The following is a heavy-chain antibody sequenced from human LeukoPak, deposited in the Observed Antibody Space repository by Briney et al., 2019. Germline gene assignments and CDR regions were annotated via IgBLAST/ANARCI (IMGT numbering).Heavy chain of an antibody. CDR1: GFTFSSYW. J-gene: IGHJ5*02. CDR3: ARLPYSSGWLLNWFDP. D-gene: IGHD6-19*01. V-gene: IGHV3-7*01. CDR2: IKQDGSEK. Sequence: GGSLRLSCAASGFTFSSYWMSWVRQAPGKGLEWVANIKQDGSEKYYVDSVKGRFTISRDNAKNSLYLQMKSLRAEDTAVYYCARLPYSSGWLLNWFDPWGQGTLVTVSS.